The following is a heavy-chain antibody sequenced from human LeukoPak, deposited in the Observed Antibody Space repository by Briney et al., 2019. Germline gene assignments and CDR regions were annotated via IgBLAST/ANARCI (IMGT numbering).Heavy chain of an antibody. J-gene: IGHJ4*02. CDR1: GFTFSSYS. CDR2: IISNGGST. V-gene: IGHV3-64*01. Sequence: GGSLRLSCAASGFTFSSYSMHWVRQAPGKGLESVSAIISNGGSTYYANSVKGRFTISRDNAKNSLYLQMNSLRAEDTAVYYCARRLYCSGGSCKYFDYWGQGTLVTVSS. CDR3: ARRLYCSGGSCKYFDY. D-gene: IGHD2-15*01.